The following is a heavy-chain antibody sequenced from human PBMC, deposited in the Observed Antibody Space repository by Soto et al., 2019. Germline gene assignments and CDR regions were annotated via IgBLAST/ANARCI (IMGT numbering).Heavy chain of an antibody. J-gene: IGHJ4*02. CDR2: IYNNGNT. D-gene: IGHD5-18*01. V-gene: IGHV4-31*03. CDR3: GRGRRVDTATGYFDS. CDR1: GASISSGGYY. Sequence: QVQLQESGPGLVQPSQTLSLTCTVPGASISSGGYYWSWIRQHPAKGLEWIGYIYNNGNTYYNPSLKSRVSISVDTSKDEFSLKVYSVTSADTAVYYCGRGRRVDTATGYFDSWGQGTLVTVSS.